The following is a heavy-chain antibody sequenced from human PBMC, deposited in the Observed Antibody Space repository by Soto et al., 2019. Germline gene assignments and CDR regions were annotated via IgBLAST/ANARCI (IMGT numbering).Heavy chain of an antibody. CDR2: INPDGGSA. CDR1: GYAFTSYY. V-gene: IGHV1-46*01. CDR3: ARDTNVALTFHYFGMDV. Sequence: QVQLVHSGAEVKVPGASLKVSCKASGYAFTSYYIHWVRQAPGQGLEWMGIINPDGGSASYPQKFLGRVSLTRDTSTSTVYMEMSRLSSEDSATYYGARDTNVALTFHYFGMDVWGRGTTVIVSS. J-gene: IGHJ6*02.